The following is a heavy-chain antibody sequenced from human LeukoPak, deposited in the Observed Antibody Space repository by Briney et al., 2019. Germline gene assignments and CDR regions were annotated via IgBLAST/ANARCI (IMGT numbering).Heavy chain of an antibody. CDR2: ISSTGGTT. CDR3: ATYRQVLLPFES. V-gene: IGHV3-23*01. Sequence: GGSLRHSCAASGITFSSYGMSWVRQAPGKGLEWVSSISSTGGTTYYADSVRGRFTISRDNSKSTLSLQMNSLRADDTAIYYCATYRQVLLPFESWGQGTLVTVSS. CDR1: GITFSSYG. J-gene: IGHJ4*02. D-gene: IGHD2-8*02.